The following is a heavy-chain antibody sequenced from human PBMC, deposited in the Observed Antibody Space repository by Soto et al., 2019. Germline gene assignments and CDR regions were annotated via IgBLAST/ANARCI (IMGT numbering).Heavy chain of an antibody. Sequence: SETLSLTCTVSGGSISSYYWSRIRQPPGKGLEWIGYIYYSGSTNYNPSLKSRVTISVDTSKNQFSLKLSSVTAADTAVYYCARGGYSSSSAYYYYYYGMDVWGQGTTVTVSS. J-gene: IGHJ6*02. V-gene: IGHV4-59*01. CDR2: IYYSGST. CDR1: GGSISSYY. CDR3: ARGGYSSSSAYYYYYYGMDV. D-gene: IGHD6-6*01.